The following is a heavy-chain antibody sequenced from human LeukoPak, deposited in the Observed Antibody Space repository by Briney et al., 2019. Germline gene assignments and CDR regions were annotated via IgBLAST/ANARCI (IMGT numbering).Heavy chain of an antibody. J-gene: IGHJ5*02. Sequence: SQTLSLTCAVSGGSISSGGYSWSWIRQPPGKGLEWIGYIYHSGSTYYNPSLKSRVTISVDRSKNQFSLKLSSVTAADTAVYYCARGLMYSDSSGFYYSLGSSNWFDPWGQGTLVTVSS. CDR1: GGSISSGGYS. CDR3: ARGLMYSDSSGFYYSLGSSNWFDP. D-gene: IGHD3-22*01. CDR2: IYHSGST. V-gene: IGHV4-30-2*01.